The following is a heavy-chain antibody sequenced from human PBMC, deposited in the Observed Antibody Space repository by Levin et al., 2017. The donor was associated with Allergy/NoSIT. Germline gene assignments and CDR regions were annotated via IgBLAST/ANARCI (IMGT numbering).Heavy chain of an antibody. CDR2: ISSSSSYI. CDR1: GFTFSSYS. Sequence: GGSLRLSCAASGFTFSSYSMNWVRQAPGKGLEWVSSISSSSSYIYYADSVKGRFTISRDNAKNSLYLQMNSLRAEDTAVYYCARDLFHDILTPNGLGYWGQGTLVTVSS. CDR3: ARDLFHDILTPNGLGY. J-gene: IGHJ4*02. V-gene: IGHV3-21*01. D-gene: IGHD3-9*01.